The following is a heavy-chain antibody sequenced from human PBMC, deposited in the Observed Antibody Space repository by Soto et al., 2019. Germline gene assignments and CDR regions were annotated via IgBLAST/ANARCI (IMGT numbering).Heavy chain of an antibody. CDR2: INAGNGRT. J-gene: IGHJ4*02. CDR3: ARAVAVPADFDY. Sequence: AASVKVSCKASGYTFTGYHMHWVRQAPGQRLEWMGWINAGNGRTKYSQRFQGRVTITRDTSASTAYMELSSLRSEDTAVYYCARAVAVPADFDYWGQGTLVTVSS. D-gene: IGHD6-19*01. V-gene: IGHV1-3*01. CDR1: GYTFTGYH.